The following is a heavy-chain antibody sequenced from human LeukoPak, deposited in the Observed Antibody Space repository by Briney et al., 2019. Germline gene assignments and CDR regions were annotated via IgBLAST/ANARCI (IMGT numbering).Heavy chain of an antibody. CDR2: IYHGGST. J-gene: IGHJ4*02. CDR3: ARGEEHGSGTVHFDY. D-gene: IGHD3-10*01. CDR1: GGSISSSNW. V-gene: IGHV4-4*02. Sequence: SETLSLTCAVSGGSISSSNWWSWVRPPPGKELEWIGEIYHGGSTNYDASLKSRVTMSVDKSKNQFSLELSSVTAADTAVYYCARGEEHGSGTVHFDYWGQGILVTVSS.